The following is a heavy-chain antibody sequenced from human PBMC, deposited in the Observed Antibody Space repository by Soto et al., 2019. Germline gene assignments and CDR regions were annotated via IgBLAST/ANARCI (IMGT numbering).Heavy chain of an antibody. D-gene: IGHD6-6*01. CDR1: GFIFSADW. CDR3: AKVNGAARRKDFDY. V-gene: IGHV3-74*01. J-gene: IGHJ4*02. Sequence: GGSLRLSCAASGFIFSADWMHWVRQAPGKGLVWISRIDMDGSGTTYADSVKGRFTISRDNAENTLYLQMNNLRAEDTAVYYCAKVNGAARRKDFDYWGQGTLVTVSS. CDR2: IDMDGSGT.